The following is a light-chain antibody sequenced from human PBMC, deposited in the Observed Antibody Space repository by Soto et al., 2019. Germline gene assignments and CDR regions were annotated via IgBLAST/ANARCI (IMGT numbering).Light chain of an antibody. V-gene: IGKV3-11*01. CDR1: QSVSNNY. Sequence: EIVLTQSPGTLSLSPGERATLSCRASQSVSNNYLAWYQQKPGQAPRLLIYDASNRATGIPARFSGSGSGTDFTLTISSLEPEDFAVYYCQQRNNWPSFGQGTRLEIK. J-gene: IGKJ5*01. CDR2: DAS. CDR3: QQRNNWPS.